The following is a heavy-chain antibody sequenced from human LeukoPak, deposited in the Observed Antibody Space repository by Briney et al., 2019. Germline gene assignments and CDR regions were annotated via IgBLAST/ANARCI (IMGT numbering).Heavy chain of an antibody. Sequence: GGSLRLSCAASGFTFSSYSMNWVRQAPGKGLEWVAVIWYDGSKKYYADSVEGRFTISRDDSKNTVDLQMDSLRAEDTAVYYCTRENGGDGYRGGTFDIWGHGTMVTVSS. CDR2: IWYDGSKK. J-gene: IGHJ3*02. D-gene: IGHD5-24*01. V-gene: IGHV3-33*08. CDR1: GFTFSSYS. CDR3: TRENGGDGYRGGTFDI.